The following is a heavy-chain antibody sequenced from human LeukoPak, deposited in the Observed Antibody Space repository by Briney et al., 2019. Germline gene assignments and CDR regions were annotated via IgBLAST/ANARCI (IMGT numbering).Heavy chain of an antibody. CDR1: GGSFSGYY. Sequence: SETLSLTCAVYGGSFSGYYWSWIRQPPGKGLEWIGEINHSGSTNYNPSLTSRVTISVDTSKNQFSLKLSSVTAADMAVYYCARGGVVPAATKYNWFDHWGQGTLVTVSS. CDR2: INHSGST. D-gene: IGHD2-2*01. CDR3: ARGGVVPAATKYNWFDH. J-gene: IGHJ5*02. V-gene: IGHV4-34*01.